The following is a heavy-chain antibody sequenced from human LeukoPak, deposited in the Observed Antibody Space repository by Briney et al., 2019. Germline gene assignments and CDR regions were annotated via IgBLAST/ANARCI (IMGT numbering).Heavy chain of an antibody. CDR1: GFTVSSNY. CDR2: IYSGGST. V-gene: IGHV3-53*01. Sequence: GGSLRLSCAASGFTVSSNYMSWVRQAPGKGLEWVSVIYSGGSTYYADTVKGRFTTSRDNSKNTVYLQMNSLRAEDTAVYYCARSLWPEDYWGQGSLVTVSS. CDR3: ARSLWPEDY. J-gene: IGHJ4*02. D-gene: IGHD5-18*01.